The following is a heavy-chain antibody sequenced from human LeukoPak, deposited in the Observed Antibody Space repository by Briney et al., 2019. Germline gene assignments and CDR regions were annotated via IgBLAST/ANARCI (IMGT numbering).Heavy chain of an antibody. V-gene: IGHV1-46*01. CDR1: GYTFTCYY. J-gene: IGHJ4*02. CDR2: INPSGGCT. D-gene: IGHD2-15*01. Sequence: ASVKVSCQASGYTFTCYYMHWVRQAPGQGLDWMGIINPSGGCTSCAQKFQGRVAMTRHTSTSTVYMELSSLRSEDTAVYYCVRDSPHSGLNIDLDYWGQGTLVTVSS. CDR3: VRDSPHSGLNIDLDY.